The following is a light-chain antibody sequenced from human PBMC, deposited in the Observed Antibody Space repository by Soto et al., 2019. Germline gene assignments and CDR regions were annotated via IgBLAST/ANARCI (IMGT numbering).Light chain of an antibody. CDR3: SSYTSSSTLLV. J-gene: IGLJ1*01. Sequence: QSVLTQPASVSGSPGQSITMSGTGTSSDVGGYNYVSWYQQHPGKAPKLMIYDVSNRPSGVSNRFSGSKSGNTASLTISGLQAEDEADYYCSSYTSSSTLLVFGTGTKLTVL. CDR2: DVS. V-gene: IGLV2-14*01. CDR1: SSDVGGYNY.